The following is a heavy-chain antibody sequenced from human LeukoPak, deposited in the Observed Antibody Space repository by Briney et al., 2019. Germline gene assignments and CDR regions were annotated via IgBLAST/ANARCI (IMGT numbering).Heavy chain of an antibody. CDR1: GYTLTSHH. V-gene: IGHV1-8*01. CDR2: INPDRGDA. J-gene: IGHJ4*02. CDR3: TRGWDH. Sequence: ASVKVSLKASGYTLTSHHINRVPQASGQGLEWMGCINPDRGDAGYAREFQGRLTVTRDNSITTAYMELDSLTAADTAVYYCTRGWDHWGLGTLVTVSS.